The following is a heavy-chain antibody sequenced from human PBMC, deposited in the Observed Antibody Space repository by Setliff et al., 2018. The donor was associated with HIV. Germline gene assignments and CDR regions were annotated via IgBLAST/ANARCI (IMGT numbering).Heavy chain of an antibody. D-gene: IGHD6-13*01. CDR1: GFTFSSYW. Sequence: PGGSLRLSCAASGFTFSSYWMSWVRQTPGKGLEWVASVTPDGGDKYYANSTRGRFTISRDNAKNSLYLQMNSLRAEDTAVYYCAKVPYSSSWLGDAFDICGQGTMVTVSS. J-gene: IGHJ3*02. CDR3: AKVPYSSSWLGDAFDI. V-gene: IGHV3-7*01. CDR2: VTPDGGDK.